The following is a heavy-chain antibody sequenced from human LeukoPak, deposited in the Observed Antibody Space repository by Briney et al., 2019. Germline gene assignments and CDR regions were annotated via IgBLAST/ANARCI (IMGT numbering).Heavy chain of an antibody. CDR2: KYYKSKWYN. Sequence: SQTLSLTCAISGDSVSSNSATWYWLRQSPSRGLEWLGRKYYKSKWYNDYAVSVKSRITINSDTSKSQFPLQWNSVTAEDTAVYYCARVSSARSPRDAFDIWGQGTMVTVSS. CDR3: ARVSSARSPRDAFDI. D-gene: IGHD1-26*01. V-gene: IGHV6-1*01. J-gene: IGHJ3*02. CDR1: GDSVSSNSAT.